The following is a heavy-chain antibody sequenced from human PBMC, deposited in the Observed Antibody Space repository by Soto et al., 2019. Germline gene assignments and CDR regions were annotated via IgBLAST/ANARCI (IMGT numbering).Heavy chain of an antibody. Sequence: PGESLKISCKASGYSFTSYWIGWVRQMPGKGLEWMGIIYPGDSDTRYSPSFQGQVTISADKSISTAYLQWSSLKASDTAMYYCARYALYYDFWSGYHDDWGKGTLVTVSS. CDR3: ARYALYYDFWSGYHDD. CDR2: IYPGDSDT. D-gene: IGHD3-3*01. CDR1: GYSFTSYW. V-gene: IGHV5-51*01. J-gene: IGHJ4*02.